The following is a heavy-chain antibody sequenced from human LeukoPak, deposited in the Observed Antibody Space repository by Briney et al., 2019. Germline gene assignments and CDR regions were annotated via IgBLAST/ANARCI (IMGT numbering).Heavy chain of an antibody. CDR2: ISGSGGSGGTT. CDR3: ARDPSYYYYGMDV. Sequence: GGSLRLSCAASGFTFSSYGMSWVRQVAGKGLEWVSGISGSGGSGGTTYYAESVKGRFTISRDNAKNTLYLQMNSLTAEDTAVYYCARDPSYYYYGMDVWGQGTTVTVSS. J-gene: IGHJ6*02. CDR1: GFTFSSYG. V-gene: IGHV3-23*01.